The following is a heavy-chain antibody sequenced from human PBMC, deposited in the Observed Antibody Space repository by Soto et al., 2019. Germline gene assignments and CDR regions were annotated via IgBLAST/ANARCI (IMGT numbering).Heavy chain of an antibody. CDR3: AREGDSSGWYNWFEP. Sequence: EVQLVESGGGLVQPGGSLRLSCAASGFTFSSYNMNWVRQAPGKGLEWVSYISNSTIYYAESVKGRFTISRDNAKNSLYQQMKRMRAEDTAVYYCAREGDSSGWYNWFEPWGQGTLVPVSS. D-gene: IGHD3-22*01. V-gene: IGHV3-48*01. J-gene: IGHJ5*02. CDR1: GFTFSSYN. CDR2: ISNSTI.